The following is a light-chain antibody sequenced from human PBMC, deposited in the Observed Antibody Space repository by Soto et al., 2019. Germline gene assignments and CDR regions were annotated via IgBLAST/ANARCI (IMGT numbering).Light chain of an antibody. V-gene: IGLV1-44*01. CDR1: SSSIGSNT. J-gene: IGLJ1*01. CDR2: SSN. Sequence: QSVLTQPPSASGTPGQRVTISCSGSSSSIGSNTVTWYHQLPGTAPKLLIHSSNQRPSGVPDRFSGSKSGTSASLAISGLQSEDESDYYCAAWDDSLNGYVFGSGT. CDR3: AAWDDSLNGYV.